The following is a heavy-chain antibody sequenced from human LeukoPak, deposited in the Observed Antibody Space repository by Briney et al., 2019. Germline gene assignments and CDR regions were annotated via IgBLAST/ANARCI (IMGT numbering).Heavy chain of an antibody. V-gene: IGHV3-23*01. Sequence: GGSLRLSCAASGFTFSSYAMSRVRQAPGKGLEWVSAISGSGGSTYYADSVKGRFTISRDSSKNTLYLQMNSLRAEDTAVYYCAKDLYYYDSSGYHIRDYWGQGTLVTVSS. CDR1: GFTFSSYA. J-gene: IGHJ4*02. CDR2: ISGSGGST. CDR3: AKDLYYYDSSGYHIRDY. D-gene: IGHD3-22*01.